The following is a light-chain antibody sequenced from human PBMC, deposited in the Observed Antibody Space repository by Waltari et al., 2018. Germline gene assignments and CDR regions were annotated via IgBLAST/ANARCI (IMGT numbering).Light chain of an antibody. J-gene: IGLJ3*02. Sequence: QSALTQPASVSGSPGQSVTIPCTGTTSDVGGFAFVSCYRQRPGRDIRLMIYDVSSRPSGVSTRFSGSKSGNTASLTISGLQAEDEADYYCSSYTDIGTLVLFGGGTKLTVL. V-gene: IGLV2-14*03. CDR3: SSYTDIGTLVL. CDR1: TSDVGGFAF. CDR2: DVS.